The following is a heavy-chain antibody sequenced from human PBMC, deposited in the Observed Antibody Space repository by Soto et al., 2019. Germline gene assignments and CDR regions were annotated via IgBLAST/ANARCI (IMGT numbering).Heavy chain of an antibody. D-gene: IGHD2-15*01. CDR1: GGTFSSYA. CDR2: IIPIFGTA. J-gene: IGHJ5*02. Sequence: QVQLVQSGAEVKKPGSSAKVSCKASGGTFSSYAISWVRQAPGQGLEWMGGIIPIFGTANYAQKFQGRVTITADESTSTAYMELSSLRSEDTAVYYCARAGYCSGGSCYSRSWFDPWGQGTLVTVSS. V-gene: IGHV1-69*01. CDR3: ARAGYCSGGSCYSRSWFDP.